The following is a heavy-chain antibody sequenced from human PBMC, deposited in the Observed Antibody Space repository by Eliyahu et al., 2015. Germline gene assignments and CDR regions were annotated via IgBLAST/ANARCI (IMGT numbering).Heavy chain of an antibody. J-gene: IGHJ6*02. CDR2: ISGXGGST. CDR1: GXTFXXYA. V-gene: IGHV3-23*01. Sequence: EVQLLESGGGLVQPGGSLRLSCAASGXTFXXYAMXWVRQAPGKGLEWVSXISGXGGSTYYADSVKGRFTISRDNSKNTLYLQMNSLRAEDTAVYYCAKERGFYYYYGMDVWGQGTTVTVSS. CDR3: AKERGFYYYYGMDV.